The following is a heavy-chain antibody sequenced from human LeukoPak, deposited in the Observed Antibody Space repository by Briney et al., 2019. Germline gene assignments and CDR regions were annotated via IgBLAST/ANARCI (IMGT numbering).Heavy chain of an antibody. CDR3: ARDLDSSSWRYYYGMDV. V-gene: IGHV3-7*03. D-gene: IGHD6-13*01. CDR1: GFTFTIYW. CDR2: IKQDGSEK. Sequence: GRSLRLSCAPSGFTFTIYWISCVRQAPGKGLEWVANIKQDGSEKYYVDSVKGRFTISRDNAKNSLYLQMNSLRAEDTAVYYCARDLDSSSWRYYYGMDVWGKGTTVTV. J-gene: IGHJ6*04.